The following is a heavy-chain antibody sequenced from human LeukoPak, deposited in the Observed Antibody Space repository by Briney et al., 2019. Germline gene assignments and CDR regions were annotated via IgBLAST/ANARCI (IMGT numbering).Heavy chain of an antibody. CDR2: IKQDGSEK. Sequence: PGGSLRLSCAASGFTFSSYWMSWVRQAPGKGLEWVANIKQDGSEKYYVDSVKGRFTISRDNAKNSLYLQMNSLRAEDTAVYYCARDILWFGELLFDYWGQGTLVTVSS. V-gene: IGHV3-7*01. CDR1: GFTFSSYW. J-gene: IGHJ4*02. D-gene: IGHD3-10*01. CDR3: ARDILWFGELLFDY.